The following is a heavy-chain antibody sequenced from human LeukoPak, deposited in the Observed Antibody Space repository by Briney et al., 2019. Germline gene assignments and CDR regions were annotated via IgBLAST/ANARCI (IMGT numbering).Heavy chain of an antibody. CDR2: ISHSGST. J-gene: IGHJ4*02. CDR1: GGPFSGYY. D-gene: IGHD3-16*02. V-gene: IGHV4-34*01. CDR3: ARGRDYVWGSYRSHVPFDY. Sequence: PSETLSLTCAVYGGPFSGYYWSWIRQPPGKGLEWIGEISHSGSTNYNPSLKSRVTISVDTSKNQFSLKLSSVTAADTAVYYCARGRDYVWGSYRSHVPFDYWGQGTLVTVSS.